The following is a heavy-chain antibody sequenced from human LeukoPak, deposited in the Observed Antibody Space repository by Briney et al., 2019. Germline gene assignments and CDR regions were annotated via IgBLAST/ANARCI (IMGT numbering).Heavy chain of an antibody. Sequence: SETLSLTCSVSGYSISSGNYWGWIRLPPGKGLQWIGSIYHSGSTYYNPSLKSRVTISVDTSKNQFTLKLSSVTAADTAVYYCAKGYCRGNSCYDDRGAFDYWGQGTLVTVSS. CDR3: AKGYCRGNSCYDDRGAFDY. CDR1: GYSISSGNY. V-gene: IGHV4-38-2*02. D-gene: IGHD2-2*01. CDR2: IYHSGST. J-gene: IGHJ4*02.